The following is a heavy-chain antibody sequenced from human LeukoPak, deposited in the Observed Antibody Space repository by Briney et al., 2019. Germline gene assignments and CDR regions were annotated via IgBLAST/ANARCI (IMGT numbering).Heavy chain of an antibody. D-gene: IGHD5-12*01. Sequence: SETLSLTCTVSGVSITHYWGWIRQPPGKGLEWIGSFYYSGNTYYNSSLESRVTISVDTSKNQFSLKLTSVTAADTAIYYCARQWDIVATWGRWFDPWGQGILVTVSS. CDR3: ARQWDIVATWGRWFDP. CDR2: FYYSGNT. J-gene: IGHJ5*02. V-gene: IGHV4-39*01. CDR1: GVSITHY.